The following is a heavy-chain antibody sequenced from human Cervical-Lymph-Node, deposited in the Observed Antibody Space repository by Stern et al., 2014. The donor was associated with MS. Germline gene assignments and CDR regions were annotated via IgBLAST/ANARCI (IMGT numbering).Heavy chain of an antibody. Sequence: EEQLVESGGGLVRPGGSLRLSCAASGFTFSSYWMNWVRHVPGKGLVWVSRIGSDGSDPIYADSVKGRFTISRDNSRNTVYLQMNRLRAEDTAVYFCAREYEVYSIQAYYGMDVWGQGTTVIVSS. CDR1: GFTFSSYW. D-gene: IGHD2-8*01. CDR2: IGSDGSDP. J-gene: IGHJ6*02. V-gene: IGHV3-74*01. CDR3: AREYEVYSIQAYYGMDV.